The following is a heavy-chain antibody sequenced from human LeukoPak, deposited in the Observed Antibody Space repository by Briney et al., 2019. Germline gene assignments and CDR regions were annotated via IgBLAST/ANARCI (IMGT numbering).Heavy chain of an antibody. CDR1: GYTFTSYG. CDR2: ISAYNGNT. V-gene: IGHV1-18*01. D-gene: IGHD1-26*01. J-gene: IGHJ4*02. CDR3: ARDSTWEYYFDY. Sequence: ASVKVSCKASGYTFTSYGISWVRQAPGQGLEWMGWISAYNGNTNYAQELQGRVTMTTDTSTSTAYMELRSPRSGDTAVYYCARDSTWEYYFDYWGQGTLVTVSS.